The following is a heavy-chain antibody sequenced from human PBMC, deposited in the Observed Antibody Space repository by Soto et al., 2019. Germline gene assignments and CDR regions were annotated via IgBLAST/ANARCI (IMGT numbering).Heavy chain of an antibody. Sequence: SVKVSCKASGGTFSSYTISWVRQAPGQGLEWMGRIIPILGIANYAQKFQGRVTMTRDTSTSTVYMELSSLRSEDTAVYYCARDHPDYYDSSGYYYYYYYGMDVWGQGTTVTVSS. J-gene: IGHJ6*02. CDR3: ARDHPDYYDSSGYYYYYYYGMDV. CDR2: IIPILGIA. D-gene: IGHD3-22*01. V-gene: IGHV1-69*04. CDR1: GGTFSSYT.